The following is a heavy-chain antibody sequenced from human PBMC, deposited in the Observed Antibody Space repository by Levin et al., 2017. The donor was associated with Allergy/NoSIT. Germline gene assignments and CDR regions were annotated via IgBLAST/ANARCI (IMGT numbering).Heavy chain of an antibody. CDR1: GFTFDDYA. D-gene: IGHD1-1*01. CDR3: AKDISALPTRQLERRGGFDY. V-gene: IGHV3-9*01. Sequence: GGSLRLSCAASGFTFDDYAMHWVRQAPGKGLEWVSGISWNSGSIGYADSVKGRFTISRDNAKNSLYLQMNSLIAEDTALYYCAKDISALPTRQLERRGGFDYWGQGTLVTVSS. CDR2: ISWNSGSI. J-gene: IGHJ4*02.